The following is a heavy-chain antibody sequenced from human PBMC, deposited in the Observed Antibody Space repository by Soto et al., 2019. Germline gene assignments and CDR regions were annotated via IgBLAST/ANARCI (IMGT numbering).Heavy chain of an antibody. CDR3: ARGLVTIAEAIRGYFLQ. J-gene: IGHJ1*01. D-gene: IGHD6-13*01. V-gene: IGHV1-3*01. CDR1: GYSFSSYW. Sequence: KISCKSSGYSFSSYWIRWARQAPGKVLVWMGWINAGNGNTKDSQKFQGRVILTRDTSTSTVYLELSSLRSGDTSVFYCARGLVTIAEAIRGYFLQWGQGTLVTVSS. CDR2: INAGNGNT.